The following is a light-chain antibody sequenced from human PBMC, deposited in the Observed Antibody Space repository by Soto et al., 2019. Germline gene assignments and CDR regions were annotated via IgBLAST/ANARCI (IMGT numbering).Light chain of an antibody. J-gene: IGKJ1*01. CDR3: HQFGSSPQT. CDR2: SAS. V-gene: IGKV3-15*01. CDR1: QSVSSD. Sequence: EQVMAQSPATLSVSPGERATLSCRASQSVSSDLAWYQQKPGQAPRLLIYSASTRATGIPARFSGSGSGTEFTLSISRLEPEDFAVYFCHQFGSSPQTFGHGTKVDIK.